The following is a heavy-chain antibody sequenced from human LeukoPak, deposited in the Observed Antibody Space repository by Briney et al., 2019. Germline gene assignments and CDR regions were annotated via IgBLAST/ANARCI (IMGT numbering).Heavy chain of an antibody. CDR1: GFSLSTSGVG. Sequence: SGPTLVKPTQTLTLTCTFSGFSLSTSGVGVGWIRQPPGKALEWLALIYWDDDKRYSPSLKSRLTITKDTSKNQVVLTMTNMDPVDTATYYCAHLPPGYYYDSSGYSYWGQGTRVTVSS. D-gene: IGHD3-22*01. CDR2: IYWDDDK. V-gene: IGHV2-5*02. J-gene: IGHJ4*02. CDR3: AHLPPGYYYDSSGYSY.